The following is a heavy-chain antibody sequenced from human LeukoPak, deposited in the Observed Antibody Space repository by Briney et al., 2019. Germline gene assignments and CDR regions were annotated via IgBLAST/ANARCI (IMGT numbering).Heavy chain of an antibody. J-gene: IGHJ3*02. CDR3: ATLSSGWYEFQAFDI. CDR2: IYHSGST. CDR1: GYSISSGHY. V-gene: IGHV4-38-2*02. D-gene: IGHD6-19*01. Sequence: SETLSLTCTVSGYSISSGHYWGWIRQPPGKGLEWIGSIYHSGSTYYNPSLKSRVTISVDTSKNQFSLKLSSVTAADTAVYYCATLSSGWYEFQAFDIWGQGTMVTVSS.